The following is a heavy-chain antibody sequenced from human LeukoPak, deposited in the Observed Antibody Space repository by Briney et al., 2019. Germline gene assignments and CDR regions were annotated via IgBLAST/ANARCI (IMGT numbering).Heavy chain of an antibody. Sequence: SETLSLTCSVSGGFNTHYYWSWIRQPPGKGLEWIGYIYHSGSTKYNPSLKSRVTISVDTSKDQFSLKLSSVTAADTAVYYCARGGDSSSWYFDYWGQGTLVTVSS. CDR3: ARGGDSSSWYFDY. CDR1: GGFNTHYY. D-gene: IGHD6-13*01. V-gene: IGHV4-59*01. CDR2: IYHSGST. J-gene: IGHJ4*02.